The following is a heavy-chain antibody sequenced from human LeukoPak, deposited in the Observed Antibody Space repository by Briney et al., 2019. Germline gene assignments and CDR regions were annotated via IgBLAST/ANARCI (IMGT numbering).Heavy chain of an antibody. J-gene: IGHJ4*02. Sequence: GGSLRLSCAASGFTFSSFTMNWARQVPGKGLEWVSYISSSSSIIYYADSVKGRFTISRDNAQNSLYLQMNSLRDEDTAVYYCARDLYGDYLVDYWGQGTLVTVSS. CDR1: GFTFSSFT. D-gene: IGHD4-17*01. CDR2: ISSSSSII. V-gene: IGHV3-48*02. CDR3: ARDLYGDYLVDY.